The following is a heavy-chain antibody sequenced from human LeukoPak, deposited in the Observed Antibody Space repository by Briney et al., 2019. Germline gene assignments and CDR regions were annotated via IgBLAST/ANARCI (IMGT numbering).Heavy chain of an antibody. CDR1: GCTFSSYA. V-gene: IGHV1-69*13. J-gene: IGHJ4*02. CDR2: IIPIFGTA. D-gene: IGHD3-3*02. Sequence: EASVKVSCKASGCTFSSYAISWVRQAPGQGLEWMGGIIPIFGTANYARKFQGRVTITADESTSTAYMELSSLRSEDTAVYYCASYHFARRGGYFDYWGQGTLVTVSS. CDR3: ASYHFARRGGYFDY.